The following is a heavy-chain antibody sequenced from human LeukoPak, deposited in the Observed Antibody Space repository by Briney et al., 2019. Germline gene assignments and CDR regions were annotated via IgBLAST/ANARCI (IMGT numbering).Heavy chain of an antibody. CDR2: ISGSGGSA. CDR3: AKVPAADRFDF. V-gene: IGHV3-23*01. Sequence: GGSLRLSCAASGFTFSTYAMSWVRQAPGKGLEWVSAISGSGGSAYYADSVKGRFTISRDNSKNTLYLQMNSLRAEDTAVYYCAKVPAADRFDFWGQGTLVTVSS. CDR1: GFTFSTYA. D-gene: IGHD2-2*01. J-gene: IGHJ4*02.